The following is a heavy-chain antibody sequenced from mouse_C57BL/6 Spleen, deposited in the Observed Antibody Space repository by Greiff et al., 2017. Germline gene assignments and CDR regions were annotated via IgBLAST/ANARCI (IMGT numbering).Heavy chain of an antibody. D-gene: IGHD2-4*01. Sequence: VQLQQSGAELAKPGASVKMSCKASGYTFTDYWMHWVKQRHGKGLEWIGYINPSSGYTKYNQKFKDKATLTADKSSSTAYMQLSSLTYEDSAVYYCARRGDYDYAMDYWGQGTSVTVSS. J-gene: IGHJ4*01. CDR2: INPSSGYT. CDR1: GYTFTDYW. V-gene: IGHV1-7*01. CDR3: ARRGDYDYAMDY.